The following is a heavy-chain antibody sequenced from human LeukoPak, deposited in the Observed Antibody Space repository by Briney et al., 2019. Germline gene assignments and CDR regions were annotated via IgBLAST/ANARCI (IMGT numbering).Heavy chain of an antibody. V-gene: IGHV3-23*01. Sequence: GGSPRLSCAASGYTFSNYAMSWVRQAPGKGLEWVSGISDSGGTTFYADSVKGRFTISRDNSKNTLYLQMISLKADDTAVYYCAKDYSSGWYAYYFDSWGQGTLVSVSS. CDR1: GYTFSNYA. CDR2: ISDSGGTT. D-gene: IGHD6-19*01. CDR3: AKDYSSGWYAYYFDS. J-gene: IGHJ4*02.